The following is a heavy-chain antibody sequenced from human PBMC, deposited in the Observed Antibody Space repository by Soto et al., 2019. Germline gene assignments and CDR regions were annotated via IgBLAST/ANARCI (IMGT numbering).Heavy chain of an antibody. CDR1: GYTFTTYG. CDR3: AREHFPSIYDSFDY. Sequence: QVQLVQSGAEMKKPGASVKVSCKASGYTFTTYGISWVRQAPGQGLEWMGWISAYNGNTHYAQKLQGRVTMTTDTSPSTAYVELRSLRSDDTAVYYCAREHFPSIYDSFDYWGQGTLVTVSS. V-gene: IGHV1-18*04. CDR2: ISAYNGNT. D-gene: IGHD3-3*02. J-gene: IGHJ4*02.